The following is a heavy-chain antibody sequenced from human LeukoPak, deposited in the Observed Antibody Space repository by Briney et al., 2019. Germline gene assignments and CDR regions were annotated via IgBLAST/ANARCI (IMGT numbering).Heavy chain of an antibody. V-gene: IGHV1-69*04. CDR1: GGTFSSYA. Sequence: SVKVSCKASGGTFSSYASSWVRQAPGQGLEWMGRIIPILGIANYAQKFQGRVTITADKSTSPAYLELSSLRSEDTAVYYCARAGRDGSTLDYWGQGTMVTVSS. J-gene: IGHJ4*02. CDR3: ARAGRDGSTLDY. CDR2: IIPILGIA. D-gene: IGHD5-24*01.